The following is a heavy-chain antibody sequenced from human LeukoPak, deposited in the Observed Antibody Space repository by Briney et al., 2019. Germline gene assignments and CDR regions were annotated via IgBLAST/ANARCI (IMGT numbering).Heavy chain of an antibody. V-gene: IGHV3-23*01. CDR2: ISGSGGST. J-gene: IGHJ4*02. Sequence: GGSLRLSCAASGFTFSSYGMSWVRQAPGKGLEWVSAISGSGGSTYYADSVKGRFTISRDNSKNTLYLQMNSLRAEDTAVYYCAKDRMTVVRGVMTNYFDYWGQGTLVTVSS. CDR3: AKDRMTVVRGVMTNYFDY. D-gene: IGHD3-10*01. CDR1: GFTFSSYG.